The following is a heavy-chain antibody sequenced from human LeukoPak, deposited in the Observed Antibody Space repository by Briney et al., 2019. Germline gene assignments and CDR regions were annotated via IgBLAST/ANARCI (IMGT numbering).Heavy chain of an antibody. V-gene: IGHV3-33*06. D-gene: IGHD6-13*01. CDR1: GFTFSSYG. CDR2: IWYDGSNK. CDR3: AKEAGTAVGVYFDY. Sequence: PGGSLRLSCAASGFTFSSYGMHWVRQAPGKGLEWVAVIWYDGSNKYYADSVKGRFTISRGNSKNTLYLQMNSLRAEDTAVYYCAKEAGTAVGVYFDYWGQGTPVTVSS. J-gene: IGHJ4*02.